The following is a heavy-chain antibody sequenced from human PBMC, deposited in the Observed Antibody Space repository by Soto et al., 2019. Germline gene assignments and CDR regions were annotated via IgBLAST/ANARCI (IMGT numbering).Heavy chain of an antibody. D-gene: IGHD3-9*01. V-gene: IGHV3-7*01. CDR2: IIQDGSER. CDR3: ARTLTGTVVDAFDI. CDR1: GFTFSNYW. J-gene: IGHJ3*02. Sequence: RLSCAASGFTFSNYWMTWVRQAPGKGLEWVANIIQDGSERYYVDSVKGRFTISRDNAKNSVYLQMNSLRAEDTAVYYCARTLTGTVVDAFDIWGQGIMVTVSS.